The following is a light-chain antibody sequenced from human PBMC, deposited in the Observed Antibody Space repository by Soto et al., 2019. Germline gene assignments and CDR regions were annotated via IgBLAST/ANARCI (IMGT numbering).Light chain of an antibody. CDR1: SSNIGINS. CDR3: GAWDSSLTTWV. CDR2: DND. Sequence: QSVLTQPPSVSAAPGQKVTISCSGSSSNIGINSVSWYQQLPGTAPKLLIYDNDKRPSGIPDRFSGSRSGTSATLGITGLQTGEEADYYCGAWDSSLTTWVFGGGTKLTVL. V-gene: IGLV1-51*01. J-gene: IGLJ3*02.